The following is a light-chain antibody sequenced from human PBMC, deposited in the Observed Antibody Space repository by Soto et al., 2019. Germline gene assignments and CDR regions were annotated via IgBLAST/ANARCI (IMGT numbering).Light chain of an antibody. J-gene: IGKJ1*01. CDR2: IAS. V-gene: IGKV3-20*01. CDR1: QSVSSNY. Sequence: EIVLTQSPGTLSLSPGERATLSCGASQSVSSNYLAWYQQKPGQAPRLLIFIASSSATGIPGRFSGSGSGTDFTLTSSRVEPEDFAVYYCHQYGSSPWTFGPGTKVEIK. CDR3: HQYGSSPWT.